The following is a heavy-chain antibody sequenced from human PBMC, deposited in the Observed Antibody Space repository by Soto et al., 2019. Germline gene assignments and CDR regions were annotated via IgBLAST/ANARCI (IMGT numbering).Heavy chain of an antibody. Sequence: SVKASCKDSGGTLSSYTISWVRQAPGQGLEWMGRIIPILGIANYAQKFQGRVTITADKSTSTAYMELSSLRSEDTAVYYCASVGFTMVRGVIIPLGAFDIWGQGTMVTVSS. CDR1: GGTLSSYT. CDR2: IIPILGIA. CDR3: ASVGFTMVRGVIIPLGAFDI. D-gene: IGHD3-10*01. V-gene: IGHV1-69*02. J-gene: IGHJ3*02.